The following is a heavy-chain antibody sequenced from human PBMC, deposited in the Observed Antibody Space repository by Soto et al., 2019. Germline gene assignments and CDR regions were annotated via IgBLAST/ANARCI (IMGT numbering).Heavy chain of an antibody. Sequence: QMEQSGAEVRKPGSSVKVSCKPSGGSLTSYPMAWVRQAPGQGFEWMGGIIPIHGTTEYAQKFQGRVTITADEATNRATLELAGLTSEDTAVYYCARGWGLVSWGQGTLVTVSA. CDR1: GGSLTSYP. J-gene: IGHJ4*02. CDR2: IIPIHGTT. V-gene: IGHV1-69*01. D-gene: IGHD3-16*01. CDR3: ARGWGLVS.